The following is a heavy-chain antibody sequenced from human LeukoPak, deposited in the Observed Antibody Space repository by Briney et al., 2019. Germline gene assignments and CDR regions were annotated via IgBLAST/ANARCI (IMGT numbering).Heavy chain of an antibody. V-gene: IGHV3-21*01. Sequence: TTGGSLRLSCAASGFTFSTYTMNWVRQAPGKGLEWASCISSGGTYIYYADSVKGRFTISRDNAKNSLYLQMNSLRAEDTAVYYCAREGADAFDIWGQGTMVTVSS. CDR3: AREGADAFDI. J-gene: IGHJ3*02. CDR2: ISSGGTYI. CDR1: GFTFSTYT. D-gene: IGHD1-26*01.